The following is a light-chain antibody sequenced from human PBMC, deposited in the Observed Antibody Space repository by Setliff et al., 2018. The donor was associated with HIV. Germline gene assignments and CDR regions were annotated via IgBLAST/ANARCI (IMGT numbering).Light chain of an antibody. CDR1: SGDVGRYNL. J-gene: IGLJ1*01. CDR3: GSNTGSNTYF. CDR2: QAS. V-gene: IGLV2-23*01. Sequence: QSALAQPASVSGSPGQSITISCTGTSGDVGRYNLVSWYQQQPGKPPKLMIYQASKRPSGVSNRFSGSKSGNTASLTISGLQAEDEADYYCGSNTGSNTYFFGTGTKVTVL.